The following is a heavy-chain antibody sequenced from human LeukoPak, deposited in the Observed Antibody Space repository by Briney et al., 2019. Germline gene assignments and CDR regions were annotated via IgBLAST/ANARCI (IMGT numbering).Heavy chain of an antibody. J-gene: IGHJ2*01. CDR1: GFTISSYD. D-gene: IGHD5-24*01. V-gene: IGHV3-23*01. Sequence: GGSLRLSCAASGFTISSYDMTWARQAPGKEVEWVSTIRSSRSSTDYADSVKGRFTISRDISENTLYLQMNSLRAEDTAVYYCAKSMGPYWYFDLWGRGTLVSVSS. CDR3: AKSMGPYWYFDL. CDR2: IRSSRSST.